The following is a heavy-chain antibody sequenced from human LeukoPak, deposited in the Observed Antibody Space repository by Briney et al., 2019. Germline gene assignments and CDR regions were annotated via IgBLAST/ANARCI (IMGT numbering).Heavy chain of an antibody. V-gene: IGHV3-43*02. CDR3: AKDCRSGYDRWYFDY. CDR2: ISGDGGST. Sequence: QSGGSLRLSCAASGFTFDDYAMHWVRQAPGKGLEWVSLISGDGGSTYYADSVKGRFTISRDNSKNSLYLQMNSLRTEDTALYYCAKDCRSGYDRWYFDYWGQGTLVTVSS. J-gene: IGHJ4*02. D-gene: IGHD5-12*01. CDR1: GFTFDDYA.